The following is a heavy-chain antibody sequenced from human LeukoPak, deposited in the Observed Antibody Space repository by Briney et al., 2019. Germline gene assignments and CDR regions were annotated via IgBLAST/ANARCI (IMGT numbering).Heavy chain of an antibody. V-gene: IGHV3-7*01. CDR3: ARGFRGWYAEGFDY. CDR1: GFSFSSYW. D-gene: IGHD6-19*01. J-gene: IGHJ4*02. CDR2: TKQDGSEK. Sequence: GGSLRLSCAASGFSFSSYWMSWVRQAPGKGLEWVANTKQDGSEKYYVDSVKGRFTISRDNAKNSLYLQMNTLRAEDTAVYYCARGFRGWYAEGFDYWGQGTLVTVSS.